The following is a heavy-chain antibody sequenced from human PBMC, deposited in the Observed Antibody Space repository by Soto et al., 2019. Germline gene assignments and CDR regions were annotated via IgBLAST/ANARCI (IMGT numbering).Heavy chain of an antibody. CDR3: ARFPPHRSSIVCFAHRDGKDV. D-gene: IGHD1-26*01. V-gene: IGHV4-59*01. CDR2: IYYSGST. CDR1: GGSISSYY. Sequence: SETLCLTCTVSGGSISSYYWSWILQPPGKGLEWIGYIYYSGSTNYNPSLKSRVTISVDTSKNQFSLKLSSVTAADTAVYYCARFPPHRSSIVCFAHRDGKDVSSQGTTYIVSS. J-gene: IGHJ6*02.